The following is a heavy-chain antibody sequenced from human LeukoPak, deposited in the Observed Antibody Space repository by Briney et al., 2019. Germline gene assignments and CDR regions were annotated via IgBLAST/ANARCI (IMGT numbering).Heavy chain of an antibody. V-gene: IGHV3-49*04. J-gene: IGHJ4*02. CDR3: TRARVPGVVIPVDY. D-gene: IGHD3-3*01. CDR2: IRSKAYGGTT. Sequence: GGSLRLSCTASGFTFGDYAMSWVRQAPGKGLEWVGFIRSKAYGGTTEYAASVKGRFTISRDDCKNIAYLQMNSLKTEDTAVYYCTRARVPGVVIPVDYWGQGTLVTVSS. CDR1: GFTFGDYA.